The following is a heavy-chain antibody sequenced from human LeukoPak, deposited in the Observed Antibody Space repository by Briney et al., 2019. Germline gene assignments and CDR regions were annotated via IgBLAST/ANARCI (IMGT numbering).Heavy chain of an antibody. CDR1: GFGFSDYG. V-gene: IGHV3-33*01. CDR2: ISYDGSIA. Sequence: GGSQRLSCAASGFGFSDYGIHWVRQAPGKGLEWVALISYDGSIAYYSDSVKGRFTISRDNSKNTLNLQMNGLRVEDTATYYCARDLSPPGAYYYFGMDVWGQGTTVTASS. D-gene: IGHD1-14*01. J-gene: IGHJ6*02. CDR3: ARDLSPPGAYYYFGMDV.